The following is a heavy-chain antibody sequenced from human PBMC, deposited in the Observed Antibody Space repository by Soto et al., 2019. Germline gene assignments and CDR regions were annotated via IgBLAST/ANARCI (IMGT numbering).Heavy chain of an antibody. CDR2: IWYDGSNK. J-gene: IGHJ5*02. V-gene: IGHV3-33*01. CDR1: GFTFSSYG. CDR3: ARDGASSSSASAGSWGWFDP. Sequence: GGSLRLSCAASGFTFSSYGMHWVRQAPGKGLEWVAVIWYDGSNKYYADSVKGRFTISRDNSKNTLYLQMNSLRAEDTAVYYCARDGASSSSASAGSWGWFDPWGQGTLVTVSS. D-gene: IGHD6-13*01.